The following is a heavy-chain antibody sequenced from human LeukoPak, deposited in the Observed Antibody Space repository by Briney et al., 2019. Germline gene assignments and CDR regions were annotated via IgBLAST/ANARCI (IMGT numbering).Heavy chain of an antibody. CDR1: SGSITTFDW. CDR3: AGRRGSSWYYFRWFDP. CDR2: ISHSGNT. D-gene: IGHD6-13*01. J-gene: IGHJ5*02. V-gene: IGHV4-4*02. Sequence: SGTLSLTCTVSSGSITTFDWWSWVRQPPGKGLEWIGDISHSGNTNYNPSLRIRVAMSVDKSKNQVSLKLDSVTAADTAVYYCAGRRGSSWYYFRWFDPWGQGTLVTVSS.